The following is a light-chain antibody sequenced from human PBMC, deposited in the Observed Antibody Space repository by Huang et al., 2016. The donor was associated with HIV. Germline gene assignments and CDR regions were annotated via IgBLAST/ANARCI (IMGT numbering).Light chain of an antibody. CDR3: MQTLQTPYT. Sequence: DIILTQSPLSLSVTPGEPASISCRSSQSLLHSYGYNFLQWYVQKPGQSPQRLISLGSDRASGVPDRFTGSGSGTYFTLEISNVEAEDVGIYYCMQTLQTPYTFGPGTKVDF. CDR2: LGS. V-gene: IGKV2-28*01. J-gene: IGKJ3*01. CDR1: QSLLHSYGYNF.